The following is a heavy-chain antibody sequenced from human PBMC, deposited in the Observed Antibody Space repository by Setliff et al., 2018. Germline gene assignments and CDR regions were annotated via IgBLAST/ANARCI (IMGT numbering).Heavy chain of an antibody. CDR1: GYTLTELS. CDR2: MNPNSGNT. D-gene: IGHD6-13*01. CDR3: ARECYSSSWYGDYYYYYGMDV. J-gene: IGHJ6*02. V-gene: IGHV1-8*01. Sequence: ASVKVSCKVSGYTLTELSMHWVRRAPGKGLEWMGWMNPNSGNTGYAQKFQGRVTMTRNTSISTAYMELSSLRSEDTAVYYCARECYSSSWYGDYYYYYGMDVWGQGTTVTVSS.